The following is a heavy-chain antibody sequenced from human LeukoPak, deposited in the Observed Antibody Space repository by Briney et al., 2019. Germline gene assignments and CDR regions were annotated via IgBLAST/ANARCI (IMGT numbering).Heavy chain of an antibody. V-gene: IGHV1-69*06. CDR1: GGTFSSYA. CDR2: IIPIFGTA. CDR3: ARDQGSRGFDP. J-gene: IGHJ5*02. Sequence: ASVKVSCKASGGTFSSYAISWVRQAPGQGLEWMGGIIPIFGTANYAHKFQGRVTITADKSTSTAYMELSSLRSEDTAVYYCARDQGSRGFDPWGQGTLVTVSS.